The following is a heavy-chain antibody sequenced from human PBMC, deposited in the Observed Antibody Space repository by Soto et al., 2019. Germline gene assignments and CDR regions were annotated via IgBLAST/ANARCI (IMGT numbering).Heavy chain of an antibody. CDR3: AKGPTPRITIFGVVISNWFDP. CDR1: GFTFSSYA. V-gene: IGHV3-23*01. CDR2: ISGSGGST. Sequence: PGGSLRLSCAASGFTFSSYAMSWVRQAPGKGLEWVSAISGSGGSTYCADSVKGRFTISRDNSKNTLYLQMNSLRAEDTAVYYCAKGPTPRITIFGVVISNWFDPWGQGTLVTVSS. J-gene: IGHJ5*02. D-gene: IGHD3-3*01.